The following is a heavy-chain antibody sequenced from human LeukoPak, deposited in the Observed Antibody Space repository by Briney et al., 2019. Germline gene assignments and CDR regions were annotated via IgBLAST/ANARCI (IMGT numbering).Heavy chain of an antibody. Sequence: SETLSLTCTVSGASISTSYWSWIRKPAGKGLEWIGRIFTSGDTNYNPSLKSRVTMSVDTSKQQFSLKLSSVTAADTAVYYCARDWYYCSGGSCYSSFDYWGQGSLVTVSS. D-gene: IGHD2-15*01. CDR3: ARDWYYCSGGSCYSSFDY. V-gene: IGHV4-4*07. CDR2: IFTSGDT. J-gene: IGHJ4*02. CDR1: GASISTSY.